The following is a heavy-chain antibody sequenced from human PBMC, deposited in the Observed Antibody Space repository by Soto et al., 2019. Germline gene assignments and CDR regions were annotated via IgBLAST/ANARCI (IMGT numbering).Heavy chain of an antibody. CDR1: GLTFSSYG. Sequence: QVQLVESGGGVVQPGRSLRLSCAASGLTFSSYGMHWVRQAPGKGLEWVAVISYDGSNKYYADSVKGRFTISRDNSKNTLYLQMNSLRAEDTAVYYCAKDRPWFDPWGQGTLVTVSS. V-gene: IGHV3-30*18. CDR3: AKDRPWFDP. CDR2: ISYDGSNK. J-gene: IGHJ5*02.